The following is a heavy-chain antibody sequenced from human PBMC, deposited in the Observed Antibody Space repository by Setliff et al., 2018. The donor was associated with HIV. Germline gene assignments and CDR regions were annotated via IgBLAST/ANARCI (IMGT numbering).Heavy chain of an antibody. D-gene: IGHD6-13*01. CDR2: IYTSGRT. CDR1: GGSISSGSYY. J-gene: IGHJ4*02. Sequence: PSETLSLTCTVSGGSISSGSYYWSWIRQPAGKGLEWIGHIYTSGRTNYNPSLKSRVTISVDTSKNQFSLNLNSVTAADTALYYCARDRGILSNWLYYFDSWGQGTLVTVSS. V-gene: IGHV4-61*09. CDR3: ARDRGILSNWLYYFDS.